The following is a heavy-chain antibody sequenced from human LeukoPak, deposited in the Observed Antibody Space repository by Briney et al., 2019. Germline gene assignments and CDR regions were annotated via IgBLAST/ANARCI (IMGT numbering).Heavy chain of an antibody. V-gene: IGHV3-48*01. CDR1: GFTFSSYS. CDR2: ISSSSSTI. CDR3: ASHKQYYYYYYMDV. Sequence: GSLRLSCAASGFTFSSYSMNWVRQAPGKGLEWVSYISSSSSTIYYADSVKGRFTISRDNAKNSLYLQMNSLRAEDTAVYYCASHKQYYYYYYMDVWGKGTTVTVSS. J-gene: IGHJ6*03.